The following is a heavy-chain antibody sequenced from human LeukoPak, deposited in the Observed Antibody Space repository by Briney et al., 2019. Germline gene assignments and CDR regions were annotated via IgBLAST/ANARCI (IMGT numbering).Heavy chain of an antibody. CDR2: ISDDGRTK. CDR1: GFSFGRYS. J-gene: IGHJ6*02. Sequence: GGSLRLSCAASGFSFGRYSMDWVRQAPGKGLAWIAYISDDGRTKYYADSVKGRFTISRDNDNDSVSLEMNSLRDEDTAVYYCSRERFYGMDVWGQGTTVSVTS. CDR3: SRERFYGMDV. V-gene: IGHV3-48*02. D-gene: IGHD3-16*01.